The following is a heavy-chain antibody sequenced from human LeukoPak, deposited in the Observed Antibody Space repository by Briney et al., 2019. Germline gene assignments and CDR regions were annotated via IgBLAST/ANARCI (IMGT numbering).Heavy chain of an antibody. CDR1: GFTFSSNA. D-gene: IGHD5-12*01. CDR3: AKAKRNSDYLFDY. Sequence: GGSLRLSCAASGFTFSSNAMHWVRQAPGKGLEWVAVIAYDGNNKFYGDSVKGRFTISRDNSKNTLFLQMDSLRAEDTAFYYCAKAKRNSDYLFDYWGQGTLVAVSS. V-gene: IGHV3-30-3*01. J-gene: IGHJ4*02. CDR2: IAYDGNNK.